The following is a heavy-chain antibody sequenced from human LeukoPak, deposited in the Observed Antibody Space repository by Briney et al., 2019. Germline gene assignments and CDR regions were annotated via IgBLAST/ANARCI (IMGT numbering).Heavy chain of an antibody. J-gene: IGHJ4*02. CDR1: VGSIISGSYY. V-gene: IGHV4-39*07. Sequence: SETLSLTCTVSVGSIISGSYYWDWIRQTPGKGLEWIGSIYYNGNTYNNPSLNSRVTISVDTSKNQFSLKLTSVTAADTAVYYCARGLIAGATRNYYFDYWGQGTLVTVSS. CDR3: ARGLIAGATRNYYFDY. D-gene: IGHD1-26*01. CDR2: IYYNGNT.